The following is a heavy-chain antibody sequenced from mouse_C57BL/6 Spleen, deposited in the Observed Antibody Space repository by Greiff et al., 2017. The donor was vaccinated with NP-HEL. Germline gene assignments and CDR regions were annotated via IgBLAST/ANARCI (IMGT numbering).Heavy chain of an antibody. CDR2: ISDGGSYT. CDR3: ARFQLGRNYFDY. D-gene: IGHD4-1*02. CDR1: GFTFSSYA. V-gene: IGHV5-4*03. J-gene: IGHJ2*01. Sequence: EVKVVESGGGLVKPGGSLKLSCAASGFTFSSYAMSWVRQTPEKRLEWVATISDGGSYTYYPDNVKGRFTISRDNAKNNLYLQMSHLKSEDTAMYYCARFQLGRNYFDYWGQGTTLTVSS.